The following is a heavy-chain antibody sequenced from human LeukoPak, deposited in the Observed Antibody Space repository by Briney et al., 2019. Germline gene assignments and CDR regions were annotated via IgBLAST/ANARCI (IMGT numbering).Heavy chain of an antibody. Sequence: GGSLRLSCAASGLTVSSTYLSWVRQTPGKGLEWVSVIYSGGSTYYTDSVKGRFTISRDNSKNTLYLQMNSLRAEDTAVYYCARDLLEWYFDYWGQGTLVTVSS. CDR2: IYSGGST. V-gene: IGHV3-66*01. CDR3: ARDLLEWYFDY. CDR1: GLTVSSTY. D-gene: IGHD3-3*01. J-gene: IGHJ4*02.